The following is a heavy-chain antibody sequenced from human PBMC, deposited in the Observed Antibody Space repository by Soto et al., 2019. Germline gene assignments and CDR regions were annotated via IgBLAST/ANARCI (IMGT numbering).Heavy chain of an antibody. CDR2: FDPEDGET. CDR1: GYTLSELS. D-gene: IGHD3-10*01. CDR3: ATALSVRGVIRNNWFDP. J-gene: IGHJ5*02. V-gene: IGHV1-24*01. Sequence: GASVKVSFKVSGYTLSELSMCWLRQAPGKGLEWMGAFDPEDGETIYAQKFQGRVTMTEDTSTDTAYMELSSLRSEDTAVYYCATALSVRGVIRNNWFDPWARERWSPLL.